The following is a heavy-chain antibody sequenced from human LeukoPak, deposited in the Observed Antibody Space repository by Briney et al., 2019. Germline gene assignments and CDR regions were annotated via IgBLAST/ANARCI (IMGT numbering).Heavy chain of an antibody. J-gene: IGHJ4*02. CDR1: GFIFSSYA. V-gene: IGHV3-23*01. CDR2: IIGSDGTT. CDR3: ARDRSSRYFDWLLYGDY. Sequence: GGSLRLSCAASGFIFSSYAMSWVRQAPGKGLEWVSAIIGSDGTTYYADSVKGRFTISRDNSKNTLYLQVNSLRAEDTAVYYCARDRSSRYFDWLLYGDYWGQGTLVTVSS. D-gene: IGHD3-9*01.